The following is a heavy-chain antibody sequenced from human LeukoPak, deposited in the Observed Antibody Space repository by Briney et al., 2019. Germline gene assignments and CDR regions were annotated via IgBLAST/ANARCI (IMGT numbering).Heavy chain of an antibody. D-gene: IGHD3-10*02. V-gene: IGHV1-2*02. J-gene: IGHJ6*03. Sequence: ASVKVSCKASGYTFTGYYMHWVRQAPGQGLEWMGWINPNSGGTNYAQKFQGRVSMTRDTSISTAYMELSRLRSDDTAVYYCARDQTTPGVSGDLLGNYYYYMDVWGKGTTVAISS. CDR3: ARDQTTPGVSGDLLGNYYYYMDV. CDR2: INPNSGGT. CDR1: GYTFTGYY.